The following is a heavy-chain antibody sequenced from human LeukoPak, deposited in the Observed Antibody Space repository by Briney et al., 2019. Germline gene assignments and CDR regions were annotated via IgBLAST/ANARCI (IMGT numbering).Heavy chain of an antibody. CDR3: ARKKMVRGAASVGYYYYYMDV. J-gene: IGHJ6*03. CDR1: GYTFTGYY. Sequence: ASVKVSCKASGYTFTGYYMHWVRQAPGQGLEWMGRINPNSGGTNYAQKCQGRVTMTRDTSISTAYMELSRLRSDDTAVYYCARKKMVRGAASVGYYYYYMDVWGKGTTVTVSS. D-gene: IGHD3-10*01. V-gene: IGHV1-2*06. CDR2: INPNSGGT.